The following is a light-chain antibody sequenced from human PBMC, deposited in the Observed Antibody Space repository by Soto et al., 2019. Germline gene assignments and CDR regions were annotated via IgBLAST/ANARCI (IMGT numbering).Light chain of an antibody. CDR2: DVS. Sequence: QSALTQPASVSGSPGQSITISCTGTSSDVGGYNYVSWYQQHPGKAPKLMIYDVSNRPSGVSNHFSGSKSGNTASLTISGLQAEDEADYYCSSYSSSSVLIFGGGTKVTVL. CDR1: SSDVGGYNY. V-gene: IGLV2-14*03. CDR3: SSYSSSSVLI. J-gene: IGLJ2*01.